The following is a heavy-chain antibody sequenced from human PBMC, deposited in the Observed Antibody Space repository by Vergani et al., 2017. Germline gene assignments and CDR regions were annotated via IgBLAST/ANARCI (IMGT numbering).Heavy chain of an antibody. Sequence: QVQLQQWGGGLLKPSETLSLTCVVNGGSFTSYHWTWIRQSPGEGLEWVGDIDHTGRPDYNPSLKSRLTMSVDKSRNQFSLTLNSGTATYQAIYFCARVNTETNCHLYSYYYMDVCGQGTAVTVS. J-gene: IGHJ6*03. V-gene: IGHV4-34*01. D-gene: IGHD4-11*01. CDR3: ARVNTETNCHLYSYYYMDV. CDR1: GGSFTSYH. CDR2: IDHTGRP.